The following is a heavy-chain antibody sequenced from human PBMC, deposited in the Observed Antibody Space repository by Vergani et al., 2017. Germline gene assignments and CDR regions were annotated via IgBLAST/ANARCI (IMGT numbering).Heavy chain of an antibody. D-gene: IGHD1-1*01. V-gene: IGHV4-39*07. CDR2: FYYSGRT. J-gene: IGHJ3*02. CDR1: GGSISSSSYY. CDR3: ARDTTGNDAFDI. Sequence: QLQLQESGPGLVKPSETLSLTCTVSGGSISSSSYYWGWIRQPPGKGLEWIGRFYYSGRTYYNPSLKSRVTISVDTSKNQFSLKLSSVTAADTAVYYCARDTTGNDAFDIWGQGTMVTVSS.